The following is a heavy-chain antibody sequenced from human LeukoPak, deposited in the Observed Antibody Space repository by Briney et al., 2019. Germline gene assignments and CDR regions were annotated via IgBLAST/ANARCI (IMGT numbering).Heavy chain of an antibody. V-gene: IGHV3-23*01. CDR3: AKLYGSGTYYNLFDY. J-gene: IGHJ4*02. Sequence: GGSLRLSCAAPEVTFSSYAIGWVRQAPGKGLEWVGSISASGGSTHHADSVKGRFTISRDNSKNTLYLQMNSLRAEDTAVYYCAKLYGSGTYYNLFDYWGQGTLVTVSS. D-gene: IGHD3-10*01. CDR2: ISASGGST. CDR1: EVTFSSYA.